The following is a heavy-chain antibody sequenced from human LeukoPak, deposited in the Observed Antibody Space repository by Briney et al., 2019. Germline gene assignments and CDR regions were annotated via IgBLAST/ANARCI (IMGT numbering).Heavy chain of an antibody. CDR1: GFTVSSFY. Sequence: PGGSLRLSCVASGFTVSSFYMTWVRQAPGRGLEWVSVIYSDGSTYYADSVKGRFTISRDNSKNTLYLQMNSLRAEDTAMYYCARDIRHSSHDYYYGLDVWGQGATVTVSS. V-gene: IGHV3-53*01. CDR2: IYSDGST. D-gene: IGHD1-1*01. CDR3: ARDIRHSSHDYYYGLDV. J-gene: IGHJ6*02.